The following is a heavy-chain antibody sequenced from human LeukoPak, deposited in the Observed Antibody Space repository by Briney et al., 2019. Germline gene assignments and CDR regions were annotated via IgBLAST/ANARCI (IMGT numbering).Heavy chain of an antibody. D-gene: IGHD5-12*01. V-gene: IGHV1-69*13. CDR3: AREPRVATRGHYYYYYYMDV. Sequence: SVKVSCKASGGTFSSYAISWVRQAPGQGLEWMGGIIPIFGTANYAQKFQGRVTITADESTSTAYMELSSLRSEDTAVYYCAREPRVATRGHYYYYYYMDVWGKGTTVTVSS. CDR1: GGTFSSYA. J-gene: IGHJ6*03. CDR2: IIPIFGTA.